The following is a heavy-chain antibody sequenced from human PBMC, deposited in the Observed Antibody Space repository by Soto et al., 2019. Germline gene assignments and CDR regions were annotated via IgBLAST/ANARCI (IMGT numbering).Heavy chain of an antibody. V-gene: IGHV3-30-3*01. D-gene: IGHD2-2*01. CDR1: GFTFSSYA. Sequence: GSLRLSCAASGFTFSSYAMHWVRQAPGKGLEWVAVISYDGSNKYYADSVKGRFTISRDNSKNTLYLQMNSLRAEDTAVYYCARASDCSSTSCYLSWFDPWGQGTLVTVSS. J-gene: IGHJ5*02. CDR2: ISYDGSNK. CDR3: ARASDCSSTSCYLSWFDP.